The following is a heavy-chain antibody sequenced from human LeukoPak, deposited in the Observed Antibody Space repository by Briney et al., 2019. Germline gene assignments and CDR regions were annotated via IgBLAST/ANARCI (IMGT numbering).Heavy chain of an antibody. CDR3: ARGLGGRYFDWLRRGNWFDP. J-gene: IGHJ5*02. D-gene: IGHD3-9*01. CDR2: MNPNSGNT. V-gene: IGHV1-8*01. Sequence: GASVKVSCKASGYTFTSYDINWVRQATGQGLEWMGWMNPNSGNTGYAQKFRGRVTMTRNTSISTACMELSSLRSEDTAVYYCARGLGGRYFDWLRRGNWFDPWGQGTLVTVSS. CDR1: GYTFTSYD.